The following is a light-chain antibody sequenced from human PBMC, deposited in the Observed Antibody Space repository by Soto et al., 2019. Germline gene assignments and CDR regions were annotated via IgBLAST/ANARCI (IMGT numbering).Light chain of an antibody. V-gene: IGLV2-14*01. CDR3: SSYSSGSTLV. CDR1: SSDVGGSNY. CDR2: DVH. Sequence: QSALTQPASVSGSPGQSITISCTGTSSDVGGSNYVSWYQQHPGKAPKLMIYDVHNRPSGISNRFSGSKSGNTASLTISGLQDEDDADYYCSSYSSGSTLVFGGGTKVTVL. J-gene: IGLJ2*01.